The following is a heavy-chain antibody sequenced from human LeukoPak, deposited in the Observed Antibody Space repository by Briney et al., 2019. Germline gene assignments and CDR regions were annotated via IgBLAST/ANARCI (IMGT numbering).Heavy chain of an antibody. CDR3: ARFPCSGDSCYSGIRGFDI. V-gene: IGHV4-34*01. J-gene: IGHJ3*02. CDR1: GGSLSGYY. Sequence: SETLSLTCAVYGGSLSGYYWNWIRQSPGKGLEWIGEINHSGTTNYNPSLKSRVTISVDTSKNQFSLRLTSVTAADTAVYYCARFPCSGDSCYSGIRGFDIWGQGTMVTVSS. D-gene: IGHD2-15*01. CDR2: INHSGTT.